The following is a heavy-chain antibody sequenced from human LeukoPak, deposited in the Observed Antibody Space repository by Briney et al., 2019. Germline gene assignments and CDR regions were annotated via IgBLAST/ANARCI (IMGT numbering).Heavy chain of an antibody. J-gene: IGHJ4*02. D-gene: IGHD3-16*01. CDR2: IYYSGST. CDR3: AREGETKFDY. Sequence: SETLSLTCTISGGSISSGGYYWSRIRQHPGKGLEWIGYIYYSGSTYYNPSLKSRVTISVDTSKNQFSLKLSSVTAADTAVYYCAREGETKFDYWGQGTLVTVSS. V-gene: IGHV4-31*03. CDR1: GGSISSGGYY.